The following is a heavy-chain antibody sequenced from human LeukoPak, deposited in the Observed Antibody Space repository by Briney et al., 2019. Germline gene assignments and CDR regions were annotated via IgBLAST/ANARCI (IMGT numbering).Heavy chain of an antibody. CDR3: AKGPDSSGPNWFDP. V-gene: IGHV3-23*01. Sequence: GGSLRLSCAVSGFTVSTNHMSWVRQAPGRGLEWVSAISGSGGSTYYADSVKGRFTISRDNSKNTLYLQMNSLRAEDTAVYYCAKGPDSSGPNWFDPWGQGTLVTVSS. D-gene: IGHD3-22*01. CDR2: ISGSGGST. J-gene: IGHJ5*02. CDR1: GFTVSTNH.